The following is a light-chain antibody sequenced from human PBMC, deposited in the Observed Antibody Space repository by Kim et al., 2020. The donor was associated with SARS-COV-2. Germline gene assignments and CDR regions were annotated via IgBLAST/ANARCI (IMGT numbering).Light chain of an antibody. CDR3: SSYTSSSTWV. V-gene: IGLV2-14*04. CDR2: DVS. J-gene: IGLJ3*02. CDR1: SSDVGGYNY. Sequence: GQSITISCTATSSDVGGYNYVSWYQQHPGKAPKLMIYDVSRRPSGVSSRFSGSKSGNTASLTISGLQAEDEADYYCSSYTSSSTWVFGGGTQLTVL.